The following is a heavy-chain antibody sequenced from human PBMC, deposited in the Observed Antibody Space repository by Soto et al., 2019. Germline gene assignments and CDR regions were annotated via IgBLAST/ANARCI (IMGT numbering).Heavy chain of an antibody. V-gene: IGHV3-7*04. D-gene: IGHD2-15*01. Sequence: DSVKGRFTISRDNAKNSLYLQMNSLRAADTAVYYCARARPHIVVVVAAKWFDPWGQGTLVTVSS. CDR3: ARARPHIVVVVAAKWFDP. J-gene: IGHJ5*02.